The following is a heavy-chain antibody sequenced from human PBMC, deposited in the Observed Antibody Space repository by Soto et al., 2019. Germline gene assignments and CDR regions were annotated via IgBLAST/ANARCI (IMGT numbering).Heavy chain of an antibody. CDR2: IYYSGST. Sequence: QVQLQESGPGLVKPSQTLSLTCTVSGGSISSGDYYWSWIRQPPGKALEWIGYIYYSGSTYYNPSRKSRVTIPVDTSKNQFSLKLSSVTAADTAVYYCARGGYYYGSGSYLWGQGTLVTVSS. CDR1: GGSISSGDYY. J-gene: IGHJ4*02. V-gene: IGHV4-30-4*01. CDR3: ARGGYYYGSGSYL. D-gene: IGHD3-10*01.